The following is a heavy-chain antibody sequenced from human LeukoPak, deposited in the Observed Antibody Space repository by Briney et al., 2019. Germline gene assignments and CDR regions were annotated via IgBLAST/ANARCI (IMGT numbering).Heavy chain of an antibody. D-gene: IGHD4-23*01. CDR3: ARETTVVTPGRSDVFDI. J-gene: IGHJ3*02. CDR2: ICYSGST. CDR1: GGSISSHY. Sequence: SETLSLTCTVSGGSISSHYWNWIRQPPGKGLEWIGYICYSGSTNYNPSLKSRVTISVDTSKNQFSLKLSSVTAADTAVYYCARETTVVTPGRSDVFDIWGQGTMVTVSS. V-gene: IGHV4-59*11.